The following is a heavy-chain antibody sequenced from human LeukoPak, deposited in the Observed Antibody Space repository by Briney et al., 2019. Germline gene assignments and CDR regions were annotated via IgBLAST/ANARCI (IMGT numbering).Heavy chain of an antibody. CDR1: GFTFSSYE. CDR3: ARAVYSSSYFDY. V-gene: IGHV3-48*03. Sequence: GGSLRLSCAASGFTFSSYEMNWVRQAPGKGLEWVSYISSSGSTIYYADSVKGRFTISRDNAKNSLYLQMNSLRAEDTAVYYCARAVYSSSYFDYWGQGTLVTVSS. D-gene: IGHD6-6*01. CDR2: ISSSGSTI. J-gene: IGHJ4*02.